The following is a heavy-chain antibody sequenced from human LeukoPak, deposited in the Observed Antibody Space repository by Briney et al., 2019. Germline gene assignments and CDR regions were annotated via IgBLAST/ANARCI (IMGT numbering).Heavy chain of an antibody. Sequence: ASVKVSCEASGYTFDSYGISWVRQAPGQGLEWMGWISCYTGNTNHAQKFQDRVTMTMDTSTTTVYMELRSLRSDDTAVYYCARVEEPAAPDYWGQGTLVTVSS. V-gene: IGHV1-18*01. CDR1: GYTFDSYG. CDR3: ARVEEPAAPDY. D-gene: IGHD6-13*01. CDR2: ISCYTGNT. J-gene: IGHJ4*02.